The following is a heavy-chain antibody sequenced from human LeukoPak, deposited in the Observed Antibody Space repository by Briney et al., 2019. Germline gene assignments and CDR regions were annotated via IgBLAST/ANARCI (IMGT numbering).Heavy chain of an antibody. CDR2: IIPILGIA. Sequence: SVKVSCKASGGTFSSYAISWVRQAPGQGLEWMGRIIPILGIANYAQKFQGRVTITADKSTSTAYMELSSLRSGDTAVYYCARRGRDTAMGSEAYYYYGMDVWGQGTTVTVSS. CDR1: GGTFSSYA. J-gene: IGHJ6*02. V-gene: IGHV1-69*04. D-gene: IGHD5-18*01. CDR3: ARRGRDTAMGSEAYYYYGMDV.